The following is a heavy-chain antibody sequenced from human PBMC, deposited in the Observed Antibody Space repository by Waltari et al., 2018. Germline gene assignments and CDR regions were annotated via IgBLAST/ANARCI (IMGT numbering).Heavy chain of an antibody. Sequence: QLQLQESGPKLVKPAETLSLTCTVSGTSIASHYFFWAWARQSPGKGLEWIGSVLSSGQTYYNPSLKDRVTVSLDASKDQFSLKLTSMTAADTAVYFCAKHPNSLYYFDSWGQGTLVAVSS. J-gene: IGHJ4*02. CDR2: VLSSGQT. D-gene: IGHD2-2*02. V-gene: IGHV4-39*01. CDR1: GTSIASHYFF. CDR3: AKHPNSLYYFDS.